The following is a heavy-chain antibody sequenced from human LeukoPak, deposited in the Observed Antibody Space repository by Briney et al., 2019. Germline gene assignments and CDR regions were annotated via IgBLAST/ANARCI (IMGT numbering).Heavy chain of an antibody. Sequence: SETLSLTCTVSGGSISSYYWTWIRQPPGKGLEWTGYIYYSGSTYYNPSLKSRVTISVDTSKNQFSLKLSSVTAADTAVYYCARVRDDYVWGSYRSGAYYFDYWGQGTLVTVSS. J-gene: IGHJ4*02. V-gene: IGHV4-59*12. CDR2: IYYSGST. CDR1: GGSISSYY. CDR3: ARVRDDYVWGSYRSGAYYFDY. D-gene: IGHD3-16*02.